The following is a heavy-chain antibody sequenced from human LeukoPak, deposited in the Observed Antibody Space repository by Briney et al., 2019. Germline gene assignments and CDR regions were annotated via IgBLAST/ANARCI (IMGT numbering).Heavy chain of an antibody. Sequence: SQTLSLTCTVSGGSIFSGDYYWTWIRQHPGKGLEWIGYIYYSGTSFFNPSLKSRVTISVDTSKNQFSLRLSSLTAADTAVYFCARYNFASGTLSYFDYWGQGTLVTVSS. V-gene: IGHV4-31*03. J-gene: IGHJ4*02. CDR2: IYYSGTS. CDR3: ARYNFASGTLSYFDY. D-gene: IGHD3-10*01. CDR1: GGSIFSGDYY.